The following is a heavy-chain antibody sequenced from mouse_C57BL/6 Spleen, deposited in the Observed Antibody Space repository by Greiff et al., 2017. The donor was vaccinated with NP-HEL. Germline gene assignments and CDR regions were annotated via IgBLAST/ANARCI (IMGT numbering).Heavy chain of an antibody. D-gene: IGHD1-1*01. CDR2: IDPSDSST. Sequence: QVQLQQPGAELVKPGASVKLSCKASGYTFTSYWMQWVKQRPGQGLEWIGEIDPSDSSTNYNQKFKGKATVAVDTSSSTAYIQIISLTYEESEVYDCARAGSSYVFDYWGQGTTLTVSS. V-gene: IGHV1-50*01. J-gene: IGHJ2*01. CDR1: GYTFTSYW. CDR3: ARAGSSYVFDY.